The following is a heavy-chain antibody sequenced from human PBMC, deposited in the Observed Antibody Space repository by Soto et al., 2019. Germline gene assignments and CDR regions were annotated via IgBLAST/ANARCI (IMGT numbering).Heavy chain of an antibody. CDR1: GFSFSISA. Sequence: DVQLVESGGGLVKPGGSLRLSCEVSGFSFSISAMNWVRQAPGKGLEWVSSINSGSTSVRYADSVKGRFTISRDNANNSLSLHINSLRADDTAVYSCARGGGSLNYWGQGTLVTVSS. CDR3: ARGGGSLNY. V-gene: IGHV3-21*02. CDR2: INSGSTSV. D-gene: IGHD2-15*01. J-gene: IGHJ4*02.